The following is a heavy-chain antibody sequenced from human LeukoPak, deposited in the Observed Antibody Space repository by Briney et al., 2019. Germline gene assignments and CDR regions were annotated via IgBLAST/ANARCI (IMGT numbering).Heavy chain of an antibody. CDR1: GFSFSSHA. D-gene: IGHD3-10*01. CDR3: AKRGGYGSGSYHFDY. CDR2: ISGSGGST. J-gene: IGHJ4*02. Sequence: GGSLRLSCAASGFSFSSHAMGWVRQAPGKGLEWVSAISGSGGSTYYADSVKGRFTISRDNSKNTLYPQMNSLRAEDTAVYYCAKRGGYGSGSYHFDYWGQGTLVTVSS. V-gene: IGHV3-23*01.